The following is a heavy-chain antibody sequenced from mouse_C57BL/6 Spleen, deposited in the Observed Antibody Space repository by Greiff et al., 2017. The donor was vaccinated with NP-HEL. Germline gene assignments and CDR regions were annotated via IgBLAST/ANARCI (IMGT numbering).Heavy chain of an antibody. CDR2: ISSGSSTI. CDR1: GFTFSDYG. D-gene: IGHD2-4*01. CDR3: ARNHDYDGPASWFAS. Sequence: EVQLVESGGGLVKPGGSLKLSCAASGFTFSDYGMHWVRQAPEKGLEWVAYISSGSSTIYYADTVKGRFTIARDNAKNTLFLQMTSLRSEDTAMYYCARNHDYDGPASWFASWGQGTLVTVSA. J-gene: IGHJ3*01. V-gene: IGHV5-17*01.